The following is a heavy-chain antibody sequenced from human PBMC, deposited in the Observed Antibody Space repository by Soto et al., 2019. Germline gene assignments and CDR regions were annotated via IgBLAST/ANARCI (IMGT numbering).Heavy chain of an antibody. D-gene: IGHD1-26*01. J-gene: IGHJ6*02. CDR1: GITFSSYA. CDR3: AKGVLAGVRPRGMDV. CDR2: ISGSGNSA. V-gene: IGHV3-23*01. Sequence: EVQLLESGGGLVQTGGSLRLSCAASGITFSSYAMSWVRQAPGTGLEWVSSISGSGNSADYADSVKGRFTISRDNSKNTMYLQMDSLRAEDTALYYCAKGVLAGVRPRGMDVWGQGTTVTVSS.